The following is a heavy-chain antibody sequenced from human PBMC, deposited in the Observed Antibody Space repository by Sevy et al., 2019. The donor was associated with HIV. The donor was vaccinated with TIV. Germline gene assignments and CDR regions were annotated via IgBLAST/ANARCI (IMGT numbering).Heavy chain of an antibody. CDR2: FYTGSKT. CDR1: GFTFSTYA. J-gene: IGHJ6*02. V-gene: IGHV3-53*01. CDR3: ARDKNAYYYGLDV. Sequence: GGSLRLSCAASGFTFSTYAMHWVRQAPGKGLEWVSVFYTGSKTDYADSVKGRFTMSRDNSKNTLYLQMNGLRAEDTAVYYCARDKNAYYYGLDVWGQGTTVTVSS.